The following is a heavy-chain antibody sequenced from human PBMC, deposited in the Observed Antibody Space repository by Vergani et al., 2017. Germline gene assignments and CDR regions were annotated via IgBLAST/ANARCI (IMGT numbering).Heavy chain of an antibody. CDR3: AKERDGWFGELFLLMDV. J-gene: IGHJ6*03. D-gene: IGHD3-10*01. CDR2: ISYDGSNK. V-gene: IGHV3-30*18. CDR1: GFTFSSYG. Sequence: QVQLVESGGGVVQPGRSLRLSCAASGFTFSSYGMHWVRQAPGKGLEWVAVISYDGSNKYYADSVKGRFTISRDNSKNTLYLQMNSLRAEDTAVYYCAKERDGWFGELFLLMDVWGKGTMVTVSS.